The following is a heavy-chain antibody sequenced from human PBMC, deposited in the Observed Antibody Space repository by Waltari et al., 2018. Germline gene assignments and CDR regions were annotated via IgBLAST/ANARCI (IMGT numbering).Heavy chain of an antibody. CDR2: MSSSSSYI. D-gene: IGHD3-16*02. J-gene: IGHJ4*02. Sequence: GESGGGLVKPGGSLRLSCAASGFTFSSYSMNWVRQAPGKGLEWVSSMSSSSSYIYYADSVKGRFTNSRDNAKNSLYLQMNSLRAEDTAVYYCARVDGDYVWGTYPDFDYWGQGTLVTVSS. V-gene: IGHV3-21*01. CDR3: ARVDGDYVWGTYPDFDY. CDR1: GFTFSSYS.